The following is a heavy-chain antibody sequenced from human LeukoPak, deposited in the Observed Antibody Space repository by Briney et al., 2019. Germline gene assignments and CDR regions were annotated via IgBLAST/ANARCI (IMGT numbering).Heavy chain of an antibody. CDR3: ASSGWSSRHDY. J-gene: IGHJ4*02. Sequence: GGSLRLSCAASGFTFSSYSMTWVRQAPGKGLEWVSSISSSSSYIYYADSVKGRFTISRDNAKNSLYLQMNSLGAEDTAVYYCASSGWSSRHDYWGQGTLVTVSS. D-gene: IGHD6-19*01. V-gene: IGHV3-21*01. CDR1: GFTFSSYS. CDR2: ISSSSSYI.